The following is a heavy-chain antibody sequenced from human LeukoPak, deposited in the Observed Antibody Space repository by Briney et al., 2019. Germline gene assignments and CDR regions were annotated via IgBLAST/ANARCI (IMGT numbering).Heavy chain of an antibody. D-gene: IGHD5-24*01. CDR1: GFTFSSYE. Sequence: GALRLSCAASGFTFSSYEMNWVRQAPGKGLEWVSYISSSGSTIYYADSVKGRFAMSRDNAKNTLYLQMNSLRAEDTAVYYCARVTGGYNLVDYWGQGTLVTVSS. CDR3: ARVTGGYNLVDY. CDR2: ISSSGSTI. J-gene: IGHJ4*02. V-gene: IGHV3-48*03.